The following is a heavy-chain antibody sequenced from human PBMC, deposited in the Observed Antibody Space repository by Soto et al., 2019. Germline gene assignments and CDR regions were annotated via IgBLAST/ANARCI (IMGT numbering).Heavy chain of an antibody. V-gene: IGHV4-59*01. CDR3: ARLSGDYYGSDV. Sequence: SETLSLTCTVSNGSISTYYWSWIRQPPGRSLEWIGHIYYTGSPTYNPSLKSRVTISEDTSKKTVSLKLSSVTAADSAVYYCARLSGDYYGSDVWGQGTTVTVSS. D-gene: IGHD3-10*01. CDR2: IYYTGSP. J-gene: IGHJ6*02. CDR1: NGSISTYY.